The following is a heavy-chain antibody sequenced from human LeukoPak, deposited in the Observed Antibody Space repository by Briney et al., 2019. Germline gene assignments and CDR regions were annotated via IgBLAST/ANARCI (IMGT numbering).Heavy chain of an antibody. J-gene: IGHJ4*02. CDR2: INHSGST. CDR3: ARAGSKRYCSSTSCSRGMNYFDY. CDR1: GGSLSGYY. Sequence: SSETLSLTCAVYGGSLSGYYWSWIRQPPGKGLEWIGEINHSGSTNYNPSLKSRVTISVDTSKNQFSLKLSSVTAADTAVYYCARAGSKRYCSSTSCSRGMNYFDYWGQGTLVTVSS. V-gene: IGHV4-34*01. D-gene: IGHD2-2*01.